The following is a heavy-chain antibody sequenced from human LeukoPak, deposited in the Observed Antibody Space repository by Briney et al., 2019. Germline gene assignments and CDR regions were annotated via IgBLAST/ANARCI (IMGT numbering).Heavy chain of an antibody. CDR3: ARDYGLLYSYGSYYFDY. V-gene: IGHV3-48*03. J-gene: IGHJ4*02. CDR1: GFTFSSYE. CDR2: ISSSGSTI. Sequence: GGSLRLSCAASGFTFSSYEMNWVRQAPGKGLEWVSYISSSGSTIYYADSVKGRFTISRDNAKNSLYLQMNSLRAEDTAVYYCARDYGLLYSYGSYYFDYWGQGTLVTVSS. D-gene: IGHD5-18*01.